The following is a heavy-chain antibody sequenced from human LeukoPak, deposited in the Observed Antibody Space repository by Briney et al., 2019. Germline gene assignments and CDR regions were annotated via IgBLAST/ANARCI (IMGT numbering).Heavy chain of an antibody. D-gene: IGHD2-2*02. CDR1: GFTFSSYG. Sequence: GSLRLFCAASGFTFSSYGMHWVRQAPGKGLEWVAVIWYDGSNKYYADSVKGRFTISRDNSKNTLYLQMNSLRAEDTAVYYCARDFSLYCSSTSCYNAFDIWGQGTMVTVSS. CDR3: ARDFSLYCSSTSCYNAFDI. J-gene: IGHJ3*02. CDR2: IWYDGSNK. V-gene: IGHV3-33*01.